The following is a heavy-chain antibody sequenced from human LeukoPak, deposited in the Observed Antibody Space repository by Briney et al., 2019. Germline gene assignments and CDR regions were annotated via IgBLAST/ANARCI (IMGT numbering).Heavy chain of an antibody. V-gene: IGHV4-39*07. J-gene: IGHJ4*02. CDR3: AREKGKTDY. D-gene: IGHD3-10*01. CDR2: IYYSGST. CDR1: GGSISGSGYY. Sequence: SETLSLTCTVSGGSISGSGYYWGWVRQPPGKGLEWIGSIYYSGSTYYNPSLKSRVTISVDTSKNQFSLKLSSVTAADTAVYYCAREKGKTDYWGQGTLVTVSS.